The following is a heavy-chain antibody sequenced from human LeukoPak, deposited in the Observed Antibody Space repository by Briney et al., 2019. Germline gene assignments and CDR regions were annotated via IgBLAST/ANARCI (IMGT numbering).Heavy chain of an antibody. Sequence: PSETLSLTCTVSGGSLSSQFWSWIRHPPGQGLELIGHIYYTGTTYYIPSLNRRVTISLDTSRHQFSLRLTSVTAADTAVYYCARFSSDCSTASCYLTYWGQGTLVTVSS. V-gene: IGHV4-59*11. CDR3: ARFSSDCSTASCYLTY. CDR2: IYYTGTT. J-gene: IGHJ4*02. CDR1: GGSLSSQF. D-gene: IGHD2-2*01.